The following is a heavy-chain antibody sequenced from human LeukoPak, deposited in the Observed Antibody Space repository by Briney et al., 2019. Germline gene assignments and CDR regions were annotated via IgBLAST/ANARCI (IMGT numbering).Heavy chain of an antibody. CDR1: GGSISNSGYY. D-gene: IGHD6-13*01. Sequence: SETLSLTCTVSGGSISNSGYYWSWIRQHPGKGLEWIGYIYYSGSTSYNPSLKSRVAISVDTSKNQFSLKLSSVTAADTAVYYCARQSPAYSSSWYAPYYSGLDVWGQGTTVTVSS. CDR2: IYYSGST. CDR3: ARQSPAYSSSWYAPYYSGLDV. J-gene: IGHJ6*02. V-gene: IGHV4-31*03.